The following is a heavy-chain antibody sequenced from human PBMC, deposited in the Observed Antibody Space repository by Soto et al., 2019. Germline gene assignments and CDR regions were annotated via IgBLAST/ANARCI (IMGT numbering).Heavy chain of an antibody. CDR1: GFTFSSYG. V-gene: IGHV3-33*01. D-gene: IGHD6-13*01. CDR3: ARDAGGSIAAAGKVLLRGHYYGMDV. Sequence: GGSLRLSCAASGFTFSSYGMHWVRQAPGKGLEWVAVIWYDGSNKYYADSVKGRFTISRDNSKNTLYLQMNSLRAEDTAVYYCARDAGGSIAAAGKVLLRGHYYGMDVWGQGTTVTVSS. CDR2: IWYDGSNK. J-gene: IGHJ6*02.